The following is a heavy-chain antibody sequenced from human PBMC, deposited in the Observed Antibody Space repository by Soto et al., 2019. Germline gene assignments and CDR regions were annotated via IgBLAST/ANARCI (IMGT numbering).Heavy chain of an antibody. D-gene: IGHD6-13*01. CDR1: VGSVTSGSYS. CDR2: IYHSGST. Sequence: SETLSLTCTVSVGSVTSGSYSWSWIRHPPGKGLEWIGYIYHSGSTYYNPSLKSRVTISVDRSKNQFSLKLSSVTAADTAVYYCARGSIAAADNWFDPWGQGTLVTVSS. J-gene: IGHJ5*02. V-gene: IGHV4-30-2*01. CDR3: ARGSIAAADNWFDP.